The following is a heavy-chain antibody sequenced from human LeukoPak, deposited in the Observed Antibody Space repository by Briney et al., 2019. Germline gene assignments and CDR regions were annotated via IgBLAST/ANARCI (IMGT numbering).Heavy chain of an antibody. V-gene: IGHV4-59*12. J-gene: IGHJ2*01. CDR3: ARDRITFGGVIAADWYFDL. D-gene: IGHD3-16*02. Sequence: TSETLSLTCTVSGGSISGYYWSWIRQPPGKGLEWIGYIYHNGGTNYNPSLKSRVTMSVDTSKNQFSLKLSSVTAADTAVYYCARDRITFGGVIAADWYFDLWGRGTLVTVSS. CDR1: GGSISGYY. CDR2: IYHNGGT.